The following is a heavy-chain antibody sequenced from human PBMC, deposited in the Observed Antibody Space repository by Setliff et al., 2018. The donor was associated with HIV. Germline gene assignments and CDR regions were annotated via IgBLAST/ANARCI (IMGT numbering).Heavy chain of an antibody. Sequence: SETLSLTCTVSGGSISSYYWTWIRQPAGKGLEWIGRVSSRGDTNYNPSLKSRVTMSVDTSKNQFSLKLSSVTAADTAVYYCARRYSSSWFYYYYGMDVWGQGTMVTVSS. D-gene: IGHD6-13*01. CDR1: GGSISSYY. V-gene: IGHV4-4*07. CDR3: ARRYSSSWFYYYYGMDV. J-gene: IGHJ6*02. CDR2: VSSRGDT.